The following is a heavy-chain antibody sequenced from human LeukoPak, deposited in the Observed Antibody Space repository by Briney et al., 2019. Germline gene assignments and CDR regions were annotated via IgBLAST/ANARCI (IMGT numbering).Heavy chain of an antibody. CDR2: ISGSGGST. Sequence: PGGSLRFPCAASGYTFSSYAMSWVRQAPGKGLEWVSSISGSGGSTYYADSVKGRFTLSRGISKNTLYLQMNSLRAEDTAVYYCAEDPRVAAAGGGFDYWGRGTVLSVSS. J-gene: IGHJ4*02. D-gene: IGHD6-13*01. CDR1: GYTFSSYA. V-gene: IGHV3-23*01. CDR3: AEDPRVAAAGGGFDY.